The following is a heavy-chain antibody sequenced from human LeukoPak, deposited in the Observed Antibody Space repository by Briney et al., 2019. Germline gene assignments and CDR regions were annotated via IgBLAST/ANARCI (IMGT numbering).Heavy chain of an antibody. CDR3: AKYPPRSGGLHFDY. Sequence: GSLRLSCAASGFTFSDYAMTWVRQAPGKGLEWVSAISGSGGSTNYADSVKGRFTISRDNSKNTLYLQMNSLRAEDTAVYYCAKYPPRSGGLHFDYWGQGTLVTVSS. CDR1: GFTFSDYA. D-gene: IGHD1-26*01. V-gene: IGHV3-23*01. J-gene: IGHJ4*02. CDR2: ISGSGGST.